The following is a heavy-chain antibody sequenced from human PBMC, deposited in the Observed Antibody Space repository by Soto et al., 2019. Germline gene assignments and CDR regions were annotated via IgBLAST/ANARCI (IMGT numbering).Heavy chain of an antibody. D-gene: IGHD5-12*01. CDR3: TTALGRVPTIT. Sequence: EEQLVESGGGLVKPGWSLSLSCAASGFTFSTSIMNWVRQAPGTGLEWVSSITSSSSHMFYADSVKGRFTISRDNARNSLYLQMNSLRAEDTAIYYCTTALGRVPTITWGQGTLVTVSS. J-gene: IGHJ4*02. V-gene: IGHV3-21*06. CDR2: ITSSSSHM. CDR1: GFTFSTSI.